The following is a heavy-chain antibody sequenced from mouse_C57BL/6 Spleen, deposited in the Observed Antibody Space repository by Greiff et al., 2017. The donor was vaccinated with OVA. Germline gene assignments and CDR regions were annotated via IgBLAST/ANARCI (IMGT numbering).Heavy chain of an antibody. D-gene: IGHD1-1*01. Sequence: VQLKESGAELVKPGASVKLSCTASGFNIKDYYMHWVKQRTEQGLEWIGRIDPEDGETKYAPKFQGKATITADTSSNTAYLQLSSLTSEDTAVYYCARSSTTVVARGDAMDYWGQGTSVTVSS. CDR2: IDPEDGET. V-gene: IGHV14-2*01. CDR3: ARSSTTVVARGDAMDY. CDR1: GFNIKDYY. J-gene: IGHJ4*01.